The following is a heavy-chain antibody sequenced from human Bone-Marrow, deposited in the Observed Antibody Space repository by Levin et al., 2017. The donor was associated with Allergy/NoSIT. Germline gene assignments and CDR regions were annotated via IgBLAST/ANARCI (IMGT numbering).Heavy chain of an antibody. Sequence: GGSLRLSCQGAGYDFPYYWIGWVRQMPGKGLEWIGVIFPGDSDTKYSPAFRGQVTISADVATRTAYLQWRSLKASDTAMYYCAASIVVVAAATQVDAFDFWGQGTMVSVSS. J-gene: IGHJ3*01. CDR2: IFPGDSDT. CDR1: GYDFPYYW. D-gene: IGHD2-15*01. V-gene: IGHV5-51*01. CDR3: AASIVVVAAATQVDAFDF.